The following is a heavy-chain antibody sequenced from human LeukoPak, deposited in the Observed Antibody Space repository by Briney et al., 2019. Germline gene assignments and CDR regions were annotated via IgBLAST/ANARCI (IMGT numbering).Heavy chain of an antibody. J-gene: IGHJ2*01. CDR1: GVSIRSYY. Sequence: SETLSLTCTASGVSIRSYYWSWIRQPPGKGLEWIAYIYYSGSTNYNPSLKSRVTISVDTSKNQFSLKLSSVTAADTAVYYCARVYYSNSYDYWYFDLWGRGTLVTVSS. V-gene: IGHV4-59*01. CDR3: ARVYYSNSYDYWYFDL. D-gene: IGHD6-13*01. CDR2: IYYSGST.